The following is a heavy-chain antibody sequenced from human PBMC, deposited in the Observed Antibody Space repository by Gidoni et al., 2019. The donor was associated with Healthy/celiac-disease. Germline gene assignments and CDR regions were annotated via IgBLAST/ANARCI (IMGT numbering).Heavy chain of an antibody. D-gene: IGHD3-10*01. CDR3: AKDIPYYYGSGSYYRTPHYFDY. V-gene: IGHV3-43*02. CDR1: GFTFDDYA. J-gene: IGHJ4*02. CDR2: ISGDGGST. Sequence: EVQLVESGGGVVQPGGSLRLSCAASGFTFDDYAMPWVRQAPGKGLEWVSLISGDGGSTYYADSVKGRFTISRDNSKNSLYLQMNSLRTEDTALYYCAKDIPYYYGSGSYYRTPHYFDYWGQGTLVTVSS.